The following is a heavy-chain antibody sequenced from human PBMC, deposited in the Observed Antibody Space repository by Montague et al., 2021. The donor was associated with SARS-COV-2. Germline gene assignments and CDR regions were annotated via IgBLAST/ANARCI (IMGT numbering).Heavy chain of an antibody. V-gene: IGHV4-34*01. D-gene: IGHD3-10*01. Sequence: SETLSLTCAVHGGSFSTYSWKWIRQPPGKGLEWIGEIHHGGSTNYNPSLKSRGTISADTSKNQFSLKLTSVAAADTAVYYCARLGDGVVPSPILGVGPYYSYYSMDVWGKGTTVTVSS. CDR2: IHHGGST. CDR3: ARLGDGVVPSPILGVGPYYSYYSMDV. CDR1: GGSFSTYS. J-gene: IGHJ6*03.